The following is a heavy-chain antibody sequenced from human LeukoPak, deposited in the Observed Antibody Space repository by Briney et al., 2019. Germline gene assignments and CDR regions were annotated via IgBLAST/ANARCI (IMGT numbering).Heavy chain of an antibody. CDR2: IYYSGST. J-gene: IGHJ6*02. V-gene: IGHV4-59*01. CDR1: GGSISSYY. D-gene: IGHD4-11*01. Sequence: SETLSLTCTASGGSISSYYWSWIRQPPGKGLEWIGYIYYSGSTNYNPSLKSRVTISVDTSKNQFSLKLSSVTAADTAVYYCARTGADYRRYYYYGMDVWGQGTSVTVSS. CDR3: ARTGADYRRYYYYGMDV.